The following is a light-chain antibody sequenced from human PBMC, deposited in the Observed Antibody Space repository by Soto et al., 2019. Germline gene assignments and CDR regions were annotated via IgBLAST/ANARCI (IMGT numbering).Light chain of an antibody. Sequence: EIVLTQSPGTLSLSPWERATLSCRASQSISSSYLAWYQQKSGQAPRLLIYGASRRATGIPDRFSGRESGTDFTLTITTLEPEDSAVYFCQQYASSPYTFGQGTKVDIK. CDR3: QQYASSPYT. J-gene: IGKJ2*01. V-gene: IGKV3-20*01. CDR2: GAS. CDR1: QSISSSY.